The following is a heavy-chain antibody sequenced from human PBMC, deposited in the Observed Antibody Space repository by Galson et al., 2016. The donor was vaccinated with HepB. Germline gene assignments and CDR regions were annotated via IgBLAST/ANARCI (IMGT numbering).Heavy chain of an antibody. V-gene: IGHV1-2*02. CDR1: GYTFTDFY. J-gene: IGHJ5*02. CDR2: IDPNSGDT. Sequence: SVKVSCKASGYTFTDFYIHWVRQAPGQRLEWMGSIDPNSGDTNYAQDFQGRVTMTRDTSIDTAYVELTGLRSDDTAVYYCARAPLPVFCTATRCFGNWLAPWGQGTLVVVSS. CDR3: ARAPLPVFCTATRCFGNWLAP. D-gene: IGHD5-18*01.